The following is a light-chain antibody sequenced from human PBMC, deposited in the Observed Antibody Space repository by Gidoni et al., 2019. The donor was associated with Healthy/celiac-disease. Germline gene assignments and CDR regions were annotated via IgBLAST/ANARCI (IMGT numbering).Light chain of an antibody. CDR1: QSVLYSSNNKNY. J-gene: IGKJ1*01. CDR3: QQYYSTPRT. CDR2: WAS. Sequence: DIVMTQSPDSLAVSLGERATINCKSSQSVLYSSNNKNYLAWYQQKPGQPPKLLIYWASTRESGVPDRFSGSGSGTDFTLTISSLHAEAVAVYYCQQYYSTPRTFGQGTKVEIK. V-gene: IGKV4-1*01.